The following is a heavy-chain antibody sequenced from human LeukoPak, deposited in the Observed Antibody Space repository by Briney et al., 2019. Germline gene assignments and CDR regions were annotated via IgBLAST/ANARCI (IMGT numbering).Heavy chain of an antibody. Sequence: SETLSLTCSVSGGSIYSGTYYWSWIRQPAGKGLEWIGRIYTTGSTNYHPSLKSRVTVSLDISKNQFSLKLSSVTAADTAVYYCAGQRAVCSSTSCYTGYYYYMDVWGKGTTVTVSS. V-gene: IGHV4-61*02. CDR3: AGQRAVCSSTSCYTGYYYYMDV. CDR1: GGSIYSGTYY. CDR2: IYTTGST. D-gene: IGHD2-2*02. J-gene: IGHJ6*03.